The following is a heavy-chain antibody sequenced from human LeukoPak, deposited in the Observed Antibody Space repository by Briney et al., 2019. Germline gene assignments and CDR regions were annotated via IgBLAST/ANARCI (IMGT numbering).Heavy chain of an antibody. CDR1: GGSFSGYY. CDR2: INHSGST. J-gene: IGHJ1*01. CDR3: ARGIWAGYSNSREEYFQH. V-gene: IGHV4-34*01. D-gene: IGHD6-13*01. Sequence: SETLSLTCAVYGGSFSGYYWSWIRQPPGKGLEWIGEINHSGSTNYNPSLKSRVTISVDTSKNRFSLKLSSVTAADTAVYYCARGIWAGYSNSREEYFQHWGQGTLVTVSS.